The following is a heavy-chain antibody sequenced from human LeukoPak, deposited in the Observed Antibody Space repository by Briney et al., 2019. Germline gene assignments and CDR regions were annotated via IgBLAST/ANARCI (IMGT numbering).Heavy chain of an antibody. D-gene: IGHD3/OR15-3a*01. CDR3: ARGVTFGSTFEI. Sequence: SETLSLTCTVSGGSISRHYWSWVRQSPGEGLEWVGYIFYSGNTNYNPSLKSRVTISLDTSKNQFSLRLTSVTAADTAVYHCARGVTFGSTFEIWGQGTMVTVSS. J-gene: IGHJ3*02. V-gene: IGHV4-59*11. CDR2: IFYSGNT. CDR1: GGSISRHY.